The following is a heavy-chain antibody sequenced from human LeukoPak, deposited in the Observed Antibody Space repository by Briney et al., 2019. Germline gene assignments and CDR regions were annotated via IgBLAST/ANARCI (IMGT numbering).Heavy chain of an antibody. D-gene: IGHD3-10*02. CDR2: ISSSGSTI. CDR1: GFTFTNYG. Sequence: GGSLRLSCAASGFTFTNYGMHWVRQAPGKGLEWVSYISSSGSTIYYADSVKGRFTISRDNAKNSLYLQMNSLRAEDTAVYYCAELGITMIGGVWGKGTTVTVSS. V-gene: IGHV3-48*04. CDR3: AELGITMIGGV. J-gene: IGHJ6*04.